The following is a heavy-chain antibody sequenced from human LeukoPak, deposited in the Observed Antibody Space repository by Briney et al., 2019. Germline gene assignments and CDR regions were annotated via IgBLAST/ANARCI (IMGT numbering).Heavy chain of an antibody. CDR2: IYYSGST. D-gene: IGHD3-10*01. CDR3: ARRYYYNLGSFPFDF. V-gene: IGHV4-31*03. J-gene: IGHJ4*02. Sequence: PSQTLSLTCTVSGGSISSGGYYWSWIRQHPGKGLEWIGYIYYSGSTYYNPSLNSRVTISEDTSKNQFYLNLSSVTAADTAVYYCARRYYYNLGSFPFDFWGQGTLVTVSS. CDR1: GGSISSGGYY.